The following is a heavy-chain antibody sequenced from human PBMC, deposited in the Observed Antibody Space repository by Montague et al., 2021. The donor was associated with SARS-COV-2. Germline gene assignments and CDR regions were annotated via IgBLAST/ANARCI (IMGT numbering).Heavy chain of an antibody. Sequence: SLRLSCAASGFTFSSYGMRWVRQAPGKGLEWVAIIWYDGSTNYYADSVKGRFTISRDNSKNTLYLQMNTLRAEDTAVYYCARDSSSGSDWYYYYGMDVWGQGTTVTVSS. CDR1: GFTFSSYG. D-gene: IGHD6-13*01. J-gene: IGHJ6*02. V-gene: IGHV3-33*01. CDR2: IWYDGSTN. CDR3: ARDSSSGSDWYYYYGMDV.